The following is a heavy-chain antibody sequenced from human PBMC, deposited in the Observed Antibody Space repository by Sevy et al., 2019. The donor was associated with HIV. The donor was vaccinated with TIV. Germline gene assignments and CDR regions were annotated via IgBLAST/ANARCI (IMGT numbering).Heavy chain of an antibody. J-gene: IGHJ6*02. CDR3: AREGVVVVTAMGYYGMDV. D-gene: IGHD2-21*02. CDR2: ISSSGSTI. CDR1: GFTFSDYY. Sequence: GGSLRLSCAASGFTFSDYYMSWIRQAPGKGLEWVSYISSSGSTIYYADSVKGRFTISRDNAKNSLYRQMNSLRAEDTAVYYCAREGVVVVTAMGYYGMDVWGQGTTVTVSS. V-gene: IGHV3-11*01.